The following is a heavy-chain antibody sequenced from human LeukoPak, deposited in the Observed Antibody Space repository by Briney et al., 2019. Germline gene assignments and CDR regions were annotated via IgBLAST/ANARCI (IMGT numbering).Heavy chain of an antibody. J-gene: IGHJ4*02. CDR2: INPNSGGT. Sequence: ASVKVSCKASGYTFTGYYMHWVRQAPGQGLEWMGWINPNSGGTNYAQKFQGRVTMTRDTSISTAYMELSRLRSDDTAVYYCARVAYGDYGPYFDYWGQGTLVTVSS. V-gene: IGHV1-2*02. D-gene: IGHD4-17*01. CDR1: GYTFTGYY. CDR3: ARVAYGDYGPYFDY.